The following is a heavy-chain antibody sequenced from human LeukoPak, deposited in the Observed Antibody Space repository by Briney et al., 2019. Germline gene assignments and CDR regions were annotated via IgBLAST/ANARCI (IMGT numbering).Heavy chain of an antibody. Sequence: GGSLRLSCAASGFTSGDYGMSWVRQAPGKGLEWVSGINRNGGSTGYADSVKGRFTISRDYAKNSLYLQMNSLRAEDTALYHCARGNSNFDYWGQGTLVTVSS. CDR1: GFTSGDYG. CDR2: INRNGGST. J-gene: IGHJ4*02. CDR3: ARGNSNFDY. D-gene: IGHD4-23*01. V-gene: IGHV3-20*01.